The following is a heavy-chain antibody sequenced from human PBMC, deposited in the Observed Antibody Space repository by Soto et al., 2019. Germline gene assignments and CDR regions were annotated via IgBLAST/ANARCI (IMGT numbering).Heavy chain of an antibody. CDR2: INSDGSST. Sequence: EVQLVESGGGLVQPGGSLRLSCAASGFTFSSYWMHWVRQSPGKGLVWVSRINSDGSSTSYAASVKGRFIISRENAKNTKYLQINRLRAENTAVYYCARRQYSSSWYRDYYDYGMDVWRQGTTITLSS. J-gene: IGHJ6*02. CDR3: ARRQYSSSWYRDYYDYGMDV. V-gene: IGHV3-74*01. D-gene: IGHD6-13*01. CDR1: GFTFSSYW.